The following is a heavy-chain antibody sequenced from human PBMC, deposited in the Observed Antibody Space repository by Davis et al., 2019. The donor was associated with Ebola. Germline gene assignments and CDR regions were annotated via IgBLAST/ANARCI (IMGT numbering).Heavy chain of an antibody. V-gene: IGHV4-59*01. CDR1: GGSISNYY. CDR2: IYSSGST. Sequence: SETLSLTCTVSGGSISNYYWSWIRQAPGKGLEWIGYIYSSGSTDYNASLKSRVTMSIDTSRDQFSLKMRYVTAADTAVYYCARVWNDYGSGSYYDYWGQGILVTVSS. J-gene: IGHJ4*02. D-gene: IGHD3-10*01. CDR3: ARVWNDYGSGSYYDY.